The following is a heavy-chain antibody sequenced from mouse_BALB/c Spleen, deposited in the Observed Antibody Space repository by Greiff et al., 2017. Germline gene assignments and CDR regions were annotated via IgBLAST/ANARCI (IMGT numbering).Heavy chain of an antibody. J-gene: IGHJ4*01. CDR1: GFTFSDYY. V-gene: IGHV5-4*02. CDR2: ISDGGSYT. Sequence: EVKLMESGGGLVKPGGSLKLSCAASGFTFSDYYMYWVRQTPEKRLEWVATISDGGSYTYYPDSVKGRFTISRDNAKNNLYLQMSSLKSEDTAMYYCARERGGYAMDYWGQGTSVTVSS. CDR3: ARERGGYAMDY.